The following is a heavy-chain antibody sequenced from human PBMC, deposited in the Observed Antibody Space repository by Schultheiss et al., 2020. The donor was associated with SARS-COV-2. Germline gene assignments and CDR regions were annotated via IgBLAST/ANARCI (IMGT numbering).Heavy chain of an antibody. CDR3: ARDNSPIPFYYDSSGYFYSRANAFDI. CDR1: GFTFSNYA. J-gene: IGHJ3*02. D-gene: IGHD3-22*01. Sequence: GGSLRLSCAASGFTFSNYAMSWVRQAPGKGLEWVSMIYGGGSTSYADSVKGRFTISRDNAKNSLYLQMNSLRAEDTAVYYCARDNSPIPFYYDSSGYFYSRANAFDIWGQGTMVTVSS. V-gene: IGHV3-23*03. CDR2: IYGGGST.